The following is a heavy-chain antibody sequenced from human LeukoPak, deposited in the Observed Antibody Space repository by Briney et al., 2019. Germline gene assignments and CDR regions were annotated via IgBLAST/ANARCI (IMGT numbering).Heavy chain of an antibody. Sequence: GGSLRLSCAASAFTFNTYWMHWVRQVPGRGLEWVSRINGDESSTNYADSVKGRFTISRDNSKSTVHLQMDSLRVDDTAVYYCAKVATPNTLDALDIWGQGTLVTVSS. D-gene: IGHD1/OR15-1a*01. CDR2: INGDESST. CDR1: AFTFNTYW. V-gene: IGHV3-74*01. CDR3: AKVATPNTLDALDI. J-gene: IGHJ3*02.